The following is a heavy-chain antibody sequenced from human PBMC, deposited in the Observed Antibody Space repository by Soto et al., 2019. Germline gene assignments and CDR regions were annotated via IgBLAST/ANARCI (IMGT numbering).Heavy chain of an antibody. J-gene: IGHJ6*01. CDR2: ISYDGRNQ. D-gene: IGHD6-19*01. V-gene: IGHV3-30*18. CDR3: VKDGSSGWPYYYGLDV. CDR1: GFIFSSYG. Sequence: QVQLAESGGGGVQPGRSLRLSCAASGFIFSSYGMHWVRQAPGKGLEWVAVISYDGRNQYYADSVTGRFTISRDNSKNTLYLQMSSLRAEDTAVYYCVKDGSSGWPYYYGLDVW.